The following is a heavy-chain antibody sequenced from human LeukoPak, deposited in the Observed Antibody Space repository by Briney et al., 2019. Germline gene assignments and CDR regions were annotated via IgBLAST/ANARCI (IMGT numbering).Heavy chain of an antibody. CDR1: GFTFSDYY. D-gene: IGHD4-17*01. CDR2: ISSSGSTI. J-gene: IGHJ5*02. Sequence: GGSLRLSCAASGFTFSDYYMSWIRQAPGKGLEWVSYISSSGSTIYYADSVKGRFTISRDNAKNTLYLQMNSLRAEDTAVYYCARDKWYGDYWFDPWGQGTLVTVSS. V-gene: IGHV3-11*04. CDR3: ARDKWYGDYWFDP.